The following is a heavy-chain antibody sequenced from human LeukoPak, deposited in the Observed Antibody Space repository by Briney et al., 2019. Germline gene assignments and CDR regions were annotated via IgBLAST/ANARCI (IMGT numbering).Heavy chain of an antibody. V-gene: IGHV3-7*03. CDR3: ARSTGYGDYYFDY. J-gene: IGHJ4*02. CDR2: INHNGNVN. D-gene: IGHD4-17*01. Sequence: GGSLRLSCAASGFTFSSYWMNWARQAPGKGLEWVASINHNGNVNYYVDSVKGRFTISRDNSKNTLYLQMNSLRAEDTAVYYCARSTGYGDYYFDYWGQGTLVTVSS. CDR1: GFTFSSYW.